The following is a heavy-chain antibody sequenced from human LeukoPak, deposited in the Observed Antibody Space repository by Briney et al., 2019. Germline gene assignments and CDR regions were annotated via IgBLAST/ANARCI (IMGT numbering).Heavy chain of an antibody. CDR1: GFTFSKYA. J-gene: IGHJ4*02. Sequence: GGSLRLSCAASGFTFSKYAMTWVRQAPGKGLEWISAIYGSGANTYYADSVKGRFTISRDNSKNTVYLQMNSLRVEDTAVYYCAKDPMTTVTTGLDYWGQGTLVTVSS. V-gene: IGHV3-23*01. CDR3: AKDPMTTVTTGLDY. CDR2: IYGSGANT. D-gene: IGHD4-17*01.